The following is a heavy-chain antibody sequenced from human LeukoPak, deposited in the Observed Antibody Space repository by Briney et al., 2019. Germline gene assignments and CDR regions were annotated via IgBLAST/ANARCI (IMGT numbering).Heavy chain of an antibody. CDR2: ISSNGGST. Sequence: QPGGSLRLSCAASGFTFSRYWMHWVRQAPGKGLEYVSAISSNGGSTYYADSVKGRFTISRDNSKNTLYLQMSSLRAENTAVYYCVKVRRIAAAGQYYFDYWGQGTLVTVSS. D-gene: IGHD6-13*01. CDR1: GFTFSRYW. V-gene: IGHV3-64D*06. J-gene: IGHJ4*02. CDR3: VKVRRIAAAGQYYFDY.